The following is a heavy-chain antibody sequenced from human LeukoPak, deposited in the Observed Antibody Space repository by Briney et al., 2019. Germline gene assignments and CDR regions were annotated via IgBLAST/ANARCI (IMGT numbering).Heavy chain of an antibody. CDR1: GGTFSSYA. CDR2: IIPIFGTA. J-gene: IGHJ3*02. V-gene: IGHV1-69*05. Sequence: ASVKVSCKASGGTFSSYAISWVRQAPGQGLEWMGGIIPIFGTANYAQKFQGRVTITTDESTSTAYMELSSLRSEDTAVYYCARVVGVPEAFDIWGQGTMVTVSS. CDR3: ARVVGVPEAFDI. D-gene: IGHD1-26*01.